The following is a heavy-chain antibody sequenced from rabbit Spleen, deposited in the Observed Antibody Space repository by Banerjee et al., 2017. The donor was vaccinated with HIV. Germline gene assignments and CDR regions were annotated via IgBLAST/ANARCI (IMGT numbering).Heavy chain of an antibody. V-gene: IGHV1S45*01. D-gene: IGHD6-1*01. CDR1: GFSFSSGYY. CDR2: IRGSGSIT. CDR3: ARDSRVSGGIGSGYGL. Sequence: QEQLVESGGGLVQPGASLTLTCTASGFSFSSGYYMCWVRQAPGKGLEWIACIRGSGSITYYASWAKGRFTISKTSSTTVTLQMTSLTAADTATYFCARDSRVSGGIGSGYGLWGPGTLVTVS. J-gene: IGHJ6*01.